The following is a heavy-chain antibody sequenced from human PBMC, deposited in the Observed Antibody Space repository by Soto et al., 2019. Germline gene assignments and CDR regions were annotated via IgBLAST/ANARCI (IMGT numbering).Heavy chain of an antibody. CDR1: GGSIRSYY. V-gene: IGHV4-59*01. D-gene: IGHD3-10*01. J-gene: IGHJ4*02. Sequence: SETLSLTCIVSGGSIRSYYWSWIRQPPGKRLEWIGYFYNSGSTNYNPSLKSRVTISEDTSKNQFSLKMNSVTAADTAVYYCARGIPAMTMVMSWFDYWGQGTLVTVSS. CDR3: ARGIPAMTMVMSWFDY. CDR2: FYNSGST.